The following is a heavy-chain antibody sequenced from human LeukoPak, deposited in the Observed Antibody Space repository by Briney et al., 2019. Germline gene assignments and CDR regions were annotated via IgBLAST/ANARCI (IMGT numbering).Heavy chain of an antibody. J-gene: IGHJ3*02. CDR1: GFTFTSYG. CDR2: ISGSGGSR. D-gene: IGHD4-17*01. CDR3: ANYGDYDAFDI. Sequence: GGSLRLSCAASGFTFTSYGMSWVRQAPGKGLEWVSTISGSGGSRHYADFVKGRFTISRDNFKNTVSLQMNSLRAEDTAVYYCANYGDYDAFDIWGQGTMVTVSS. V-gene: IGHV3-23*01.